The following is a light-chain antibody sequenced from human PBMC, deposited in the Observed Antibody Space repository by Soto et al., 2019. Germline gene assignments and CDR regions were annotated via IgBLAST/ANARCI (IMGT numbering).Light chain of an antibody. J-gene: IGLJ1*01. CDR3: CSYAGSYTYV. Sequence: QSALTQPRSVSGSPGQSVTISCTGTNSDVGGYNYVSWYQQHPGTAPKLMIYDVIKRPSGVPDRFSGSKSGNTASLTISGLQAEDEADYFCCSYAGSYTYVFGTGTKLTVL. CDR1: NSDVGGYNY. CDR2: DVI. V-gene: IGLV2-11*01.